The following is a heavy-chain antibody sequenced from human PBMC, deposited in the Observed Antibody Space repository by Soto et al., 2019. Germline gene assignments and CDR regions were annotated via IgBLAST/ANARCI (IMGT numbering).Heavy chain of an antibody. J-gene: IGHJ3*02. Sequence: SETLSLTCTVSGGSISSSSYYWGWIRQPPGKGLEWIGSIYYSGSTYYNPSLKSRVTISVDTSKNQFSLKLSSVTAADPAVYYCARARPTTVTTSRDAFDIWGQGTMVTVSS. V-gene: IGHV4-39*07. CDR1: GGSISSSSYY. D-gene: IGHD4-4*01. CDR3: ARARPTTVTTSRDAFDI. CDR2: IYYSGST.